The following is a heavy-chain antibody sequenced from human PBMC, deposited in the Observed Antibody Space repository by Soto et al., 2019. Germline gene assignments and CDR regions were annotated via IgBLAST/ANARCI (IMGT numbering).Heavy chain of an antibody. V-gene: IGHV1-69*13. CDR3: ARHRSGYSYYYGMDV. CDR1: GGTFSSYA. J-gene: IGHJ6*02. Sequence: SVKVSCKASGGTFSSYAISWVRQAPGQGLEWMGGIIPIFGTANYAQKFQGRVTITADESTSTAYMELISLRSEDTAVYYCARHRSGYSYYYGMDVWGQGTTVTSP. D-gene: IGHD3-22*01. CDR2: IIPIFGTA.